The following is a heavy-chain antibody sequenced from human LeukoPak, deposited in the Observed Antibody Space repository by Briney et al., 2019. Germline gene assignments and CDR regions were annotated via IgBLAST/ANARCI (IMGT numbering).Heavy chain of an antibody. D-gene: IGHD3-10*01. CDR2: IYSGGST. V-gene: IGHV3-53*01. J-gene: IGHJ4*02. Sequence: GGSLRLTCAASGFTVSTNYMNWVRQAPGKGLEWVSVIYSGGSTYYADSVKGRFTISRDNSKNTLYLQMDSLRAEDTAVYYCARELRGFDSWGQGTLVTVSS. CDR1: GFTVSTNY. CDR3: ARELRGFDS.